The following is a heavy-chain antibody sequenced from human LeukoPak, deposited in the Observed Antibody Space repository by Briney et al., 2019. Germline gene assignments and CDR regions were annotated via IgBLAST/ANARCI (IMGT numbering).Heavy chain of an antibody. Sequence: SETLSLTCAVSGGSISSDGYYWSWIRQPPVKGMEWIGYIYYSGSAYYNPSLKTRVTISVDTYKKQFSLKLSSVTAADTAVYYCARDRGYCSGGSCYFYGMDVWGQATTVTVSS. V-gene: IGHV4-30-4*01. CDR2: IYYSGSA. CDR1: GGSISSDGYY. D-gene: IGHD2-15*01. J-gene: IGHJ6*02. CDR3: ARDRGYCSGGSCYFYGMDV.